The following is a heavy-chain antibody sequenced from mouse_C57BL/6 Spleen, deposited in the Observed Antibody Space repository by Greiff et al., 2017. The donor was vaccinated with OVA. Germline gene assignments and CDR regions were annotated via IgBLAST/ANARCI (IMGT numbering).Heavy chain of an antibody. CDR2: IDPENGDT. J-gene: IGHJ2*01. CDR3: TPNWGSDY. CDR1: GFNIKDDY. V-gene: IGHV14-4*01. D-gene: IGHD4-1*01. Sequence: VQLQQSGAELVRPGASVKLSCTASGFNIKDDYMHWVKQRPEQGLEWIGWIDPENGDTEYASKFQGKATITADTSSNTAYLQLSCLTSEDTAVYFCTPNWGSDYWCQGTTLTVSS.